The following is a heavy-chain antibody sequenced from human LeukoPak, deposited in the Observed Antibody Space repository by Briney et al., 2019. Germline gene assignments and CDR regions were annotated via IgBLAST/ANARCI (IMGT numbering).Heavy chain of an antibody. CDR1: GGSIRSSYYY. CDR3: ARSHTVAGFDY. J-gene: IGHJ4*02. Sequence: SETLSLTCTVSGGSIRSSYYYWGWIRQPPGKGLEWIGSIYDSGSTYYNPSLKSRVTISVDTSKNQFSLKLNSVTAADTAVYYCARSHTVAGFDYWGQGTLVTVSS. V-gene: IGHV4-39*01. D-gene: IGHD4-23*01. CDR2: IYDSGST.